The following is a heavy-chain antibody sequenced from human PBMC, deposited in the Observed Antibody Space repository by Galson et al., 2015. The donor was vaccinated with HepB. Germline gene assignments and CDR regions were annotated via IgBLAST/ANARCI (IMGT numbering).Heavy chain of an antibody. V-gene: IGHV3-23*01. J-gene: IGHJ4*02. Sequence: SLRLSCAASGFTFSSYAMSWVRQAPGKGLEWVSAVSGSGSSTYYADSVKGRFTISRDNSKNTLYLQMNSLRAEDTAVYYCAKDSYLFWGIAVADTSDYWGQGTLVTVSS. CDR1: GFTFSSYA. D-gene: IGHD6-19*01. CDR2: VSGSGSST. CDR3: AKDSYLFWGIAVADTSDY.